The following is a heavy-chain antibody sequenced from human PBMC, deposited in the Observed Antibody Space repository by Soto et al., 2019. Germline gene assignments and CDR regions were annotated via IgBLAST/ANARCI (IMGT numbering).Heavy chain of an antibody. V-gene: IGHV6-1*01. D-gene: IGHD5-12*01. CDR3: ARLATIPTHYYYYYGMDV. J-gene: IGHJ6*02. CDR1: GDSVSSNSAA. CDR2: TYYRSKWYN. Sequence: PSQTLSLTCAISGDSVSSNSAAWNWIRQSPSRGLEWLGRTYYRSKWYNDYAVSVKSRITINPDTSKNQFSLQLNSVTPEDTAVYYCARLATIPTHYYYYYGMDVWGQGXTVTVYS.